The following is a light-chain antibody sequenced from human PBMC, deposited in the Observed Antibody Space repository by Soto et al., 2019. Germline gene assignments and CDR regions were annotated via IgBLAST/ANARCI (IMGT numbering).Light chain of an antibody. CDR2: DAS. CDR3: QQYNSDSGYT. CDR1: QSISSW. J-gene: IGKJ2*01. Sequence: DIQMTQSPSTLSSSVGDRVTITCRASQSISSWLAGYQQKPGKAPKFLIYDASSLESGVPSRFSGIGSGTEFSLTISSLQPDDFATYYCQQYNSDSGYTFGQGTKLELK. V-gene: IGKV1-5*01.